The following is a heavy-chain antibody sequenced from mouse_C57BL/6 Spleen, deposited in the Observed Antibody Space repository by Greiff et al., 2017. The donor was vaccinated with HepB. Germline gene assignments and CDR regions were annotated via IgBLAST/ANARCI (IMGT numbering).Heavy chain of an antibody. CDR2: IDPSGSET. J-gene: IGHJ4*01. CDR3: ARDSHYAMDY. Sequence: QVQLQQPGAELVRPGSSVKLSCKASGYTFTSYWMHWVKQRPIQGLEWIGNIDPSGSETHYNQKFKDKATLTVDKSSSTAYMQLSSLTSEDSAVYYCARDSHYAMDYWGQGTSVTVSS. CDR1: GYTFTSYW. V-gene: IGHV1-52*01.